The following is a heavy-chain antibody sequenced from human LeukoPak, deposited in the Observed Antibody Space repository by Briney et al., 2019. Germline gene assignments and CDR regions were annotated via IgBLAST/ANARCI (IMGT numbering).Heavy chain of an antibody. CDR3: ARDQYYDSKGWFDP. Sequence: ASVKVSCKSSSYTFNSYGITWVRQAPGQGLEWMGWIHTYNGHTNYAQKLQGRVTMTTDTSTSTAYMELRSLRSDDTAVYYCARDQYYDSKGWFDPWGQGTLVTVSS. J-gene: IGHJ5*02. CDR1: SYTFNSYG. D-gene: IGHD3-22*01. CDR2: IHTYNGHT. V-gene: IGHV1-18*01.